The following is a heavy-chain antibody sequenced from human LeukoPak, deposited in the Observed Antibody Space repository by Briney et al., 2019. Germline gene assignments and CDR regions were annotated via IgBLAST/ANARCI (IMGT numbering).Heavy chain of an antibody. V-gene: IGHV4-38-2*02. Sequence: SETLSLTCIVSGFSISSGYYWDWIRQPPGKGLEWIASIYHSGKSYYNPSLKSRVTISIDTSKNQFYLELRSVTAADTAVYYCARLLYYYGSGSYWGQGTLVTVSS. J-gene: IGHJ4*02. D-gene: IGHD3-10*01. CDR2: IYHSGKS. CDR3: ARLLYYYGSGSY. CDR1: GFSISSGYY.